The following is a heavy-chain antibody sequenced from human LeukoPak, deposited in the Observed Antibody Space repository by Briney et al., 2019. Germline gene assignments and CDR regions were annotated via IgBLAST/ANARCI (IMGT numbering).Heavy chain of an antibody. CDR1: GFTFSDSF. D-gene: IGHD3-22*01. V-gene: IGHV3-11*01. CDR3: ARGDSSGVPDY. J-gene: IGHJ4*02. CDR2: ISHSGSNL. Sequence: GGSLRLSCAASGFTFSDSFMNWVRQAPGKGLEWLSYISHSGSNLDYAESVRGRFTISRDNANHSLYLQINSLRAEDTAVYCCARGDSSGVPDYWGQGTLVTVSS.